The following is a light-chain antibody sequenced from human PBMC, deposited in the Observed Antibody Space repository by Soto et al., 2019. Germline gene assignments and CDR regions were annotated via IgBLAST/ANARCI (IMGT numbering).Light chain of an antibody. CDR3: SSYAGSNNFV. V-gene: IGLV2-8*01. CDR1: SSDGGGYNY. Sequence: SGRTQPPSASGSPGQSVTISCTGTSSDGGGYNYVSWYQQHPGKAPKLMIYEVSKRPSGVPDRFSGSKSGNTASLTVSGLQAEEEADYYCSSYAGSNNFVLGTGTKVTVL. J-gene: IGLJ1*01. CDR2: EVS.